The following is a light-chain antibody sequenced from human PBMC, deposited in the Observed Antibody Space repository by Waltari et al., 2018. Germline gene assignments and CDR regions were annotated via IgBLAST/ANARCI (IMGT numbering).Light chain of an antibody. J-gene: IGKJ1*01. CDR2: EVS. CDR1: QSINRW. V-gene: IGKV1-5*01. CDR3: QQYNSDDWT. Sequence: DIQMTQSPSTLSAFVGERVTITCRASQSINRWVAWYQQKPGKAPKVLVHEVSSLVMGVPSRFSGSGSGTEFTLTISSLQPDDFATYYCQQYNSDDWTFGQGTKVEI.